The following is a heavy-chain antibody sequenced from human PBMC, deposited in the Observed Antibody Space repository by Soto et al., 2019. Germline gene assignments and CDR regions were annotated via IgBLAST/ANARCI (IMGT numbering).Heavy chain of an antibody. J-gene: IGHJ4*02. CDR2: ISGSGGST. Sequence: GVSLRLSCAASGFTFSSYGMSWVRQAPGKGLEWVSTISGSGGSTYYADSVKGRLSTSRENSKNTLYLQMNSLRAEDTAIYYCAKGQYCSSTSCSTTALDYWGQGTLVTVSS. CDR3: AKGQYCSSTSCSTTALDY. D-gene: IGHD2-2*01. V-gene: IGHV3-23*01. CDR1: GFTFSSYG.